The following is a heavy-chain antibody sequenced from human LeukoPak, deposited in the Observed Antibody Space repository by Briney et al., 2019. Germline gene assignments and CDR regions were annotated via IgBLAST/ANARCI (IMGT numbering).Heavy chain of an antibody. CDR1: GGSISSSSYY. V-gene: IGHV4-39*01. CDR2: IYYDGST. Sequence: SETLSLTCTVSGGSISSSSYYWGWARQSPGKGLEWIGSIYYDGSTPHNPSLKSRVTISADTSKNQYSLRLSSVTAADTAVYYCAIDSGDHRVVYWGQGTLVTVSS. CDR3: AIDSGDHRVVY. J-gene: IGHJ4*02. D-gene: IGHD1-26*01.